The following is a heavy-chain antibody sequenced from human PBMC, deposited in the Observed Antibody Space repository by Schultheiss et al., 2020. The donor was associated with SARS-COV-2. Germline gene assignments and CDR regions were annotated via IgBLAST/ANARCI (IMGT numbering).Heavy chain of an antibody. V-gene: IGHV3-21*04. CDR2: ISSSSSYI. J-gene: IGHJ3*02. CDR3: AKGETTVTTYDAFDI. Sequence: GGSLRLSYAASGFTFSSYWMSWVRQAPGKGLEWVSSISSSSSYIYYADSVKGRFTISRDNSKNTLYLQMNSLRAEDTAVYYCAKGETTVTTYDAFDIWGQGTMVTVSS. D-gene: IGHD4-11*01. CDR1: GFTFSSYW.